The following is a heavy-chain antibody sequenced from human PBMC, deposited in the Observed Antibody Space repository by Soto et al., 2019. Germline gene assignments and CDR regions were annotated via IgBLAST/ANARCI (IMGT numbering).Heavy chain of an antibody. Sequence: GASVKVSCKASGYTFTSYGISWVRQAPGQGLEWMGIINPSGGSTSYAQKFQGRVTMTRDTSTSTVYMELSSLRSEDTAVYYCAREVMITFGGVIAYNWFDPWGQGTLVTVSS. J-gene: IGHJ5*02. CDR3: AREVMITFGGVIAYNWFDP. V-gene: IGHV1-46*01. D-gene: IGHD3-16*02. CDR1: GYTFTSYG. CDR2: INPSGGST.